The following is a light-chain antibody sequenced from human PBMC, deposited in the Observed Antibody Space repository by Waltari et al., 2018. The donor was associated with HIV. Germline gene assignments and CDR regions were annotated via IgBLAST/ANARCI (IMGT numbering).Light chain of an antibody. Sequence: QSVLTQSPSVSGTPGQRVTIPCAGSSANIGSNFVFWYQQIPQTAPKLFSYPNYWQPLGVPDRFSASKSVTSASLAISVLRPEDCADYYCAAWYDCLSGVVFGGGTQVTVL. V-gene: IGLV1-47*01. CDR3: AAWYDCLSGVV. CDR1: SANIGSNF. J-gene: IGLJ2*01. CDR2: PNY.